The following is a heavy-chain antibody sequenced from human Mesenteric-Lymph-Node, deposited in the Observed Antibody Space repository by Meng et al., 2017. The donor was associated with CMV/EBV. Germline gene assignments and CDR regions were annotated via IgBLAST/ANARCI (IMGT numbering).Heavy chain of an antibody. CDR2: IWYDGSNK. Sequence: GGSLRLSCAASGFTFSSYSMNWVRQAPGKGLEWVAVIWYDGSNKYYADSVKGRFTISRDNSKNTLYLQMNSLRAEDTAAYYCARHLDYVGYYGMDVWGQGTSVTVSS. D-gene: IGHD4-17*01. CDR3: ARHLDYVGYYGMDV. CDR1: GFTFSSYS. V-gene: IGHV3-33*08. J-gene: IGHJ6*02.